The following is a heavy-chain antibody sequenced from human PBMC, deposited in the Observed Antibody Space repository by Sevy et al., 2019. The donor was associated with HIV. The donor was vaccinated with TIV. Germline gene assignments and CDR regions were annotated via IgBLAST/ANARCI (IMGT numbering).Heavy chain of an antibody. Sequence: GGSLRLSCAASGFTFSSYSMNWVRQAPGKGLEWVSSISSSSSYIYYADSVKGRFTISRDNAKNSLYLQMNSLGAEETAVYYCARDRHYDFWGGYHSFDYWGQGTLVTVSS. CDR2: ISSSSSYI. CDR1: GFTFSSYS. V-gene: IGHV3-21*01. D-gene: IGHD3-3*01. CDR3: ARDRHYDFWGGYHSFDY. J-gene: IGHJ4*02.